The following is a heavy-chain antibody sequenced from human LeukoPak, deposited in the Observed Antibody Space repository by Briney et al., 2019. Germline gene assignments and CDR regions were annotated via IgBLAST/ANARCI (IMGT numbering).Heavy chain of an antibody. J-gene: IGHJ3*02. CDR1: GDTFTGYY. D-gene: IGHD6-19*01. V-gene: IGHV1-2*02. Sequence: GASVKVSCKASGDTFTGYYMHWVRQAPGQGPEWMGWINPNIGGTNYAQKFQGRVTMTRDTSISTAYMELSRLRSDDTAVYYCARGSSGLIDAFDIWGQGTMVTVSS. CDR3: ARGSSGLIDAFDI. CDR2: INPNIGGT.